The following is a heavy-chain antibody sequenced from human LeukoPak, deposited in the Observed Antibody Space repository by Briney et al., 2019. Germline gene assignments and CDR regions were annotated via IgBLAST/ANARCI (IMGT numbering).Heavy chain of an antibody. J-gene: IGHJ4*02. CDR2: VNLQGGT. V-gene: IGHV4-4*02. Sequence: SETLSLTCDVSGGSITQTNYWTCVRQPPGKGLEWIGEVNLQGGTNYNPSLLRRVAISVDTSANHVTSVTAADTAVYYCAREGGSYRPLDYSGQGTLVTVSS. CDR1: GGSITQTNY. D-gene: IGHD3-16*02. CDR3: AREGGSYRPLDY.